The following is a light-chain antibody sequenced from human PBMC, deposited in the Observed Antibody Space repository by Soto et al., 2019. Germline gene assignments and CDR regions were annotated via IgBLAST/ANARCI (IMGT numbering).Light chain of an antibody. CDR3: QQYNEWPLT. J-gene: IGKJ4*01. CDR1: QTVNNNY. V-gene: IGKV3D-15*01. Sequence: EMVLTRSPGTRSWCPLEVGIRAVMGSQTVNNNYLAWCQQKPGQAPRLLIYGASRRATGIPARFSGSGSGTEFTLTISSLQSEDFAVYYCQQYNEWPLTFGGGTKVDIK. CDR2: GAS.